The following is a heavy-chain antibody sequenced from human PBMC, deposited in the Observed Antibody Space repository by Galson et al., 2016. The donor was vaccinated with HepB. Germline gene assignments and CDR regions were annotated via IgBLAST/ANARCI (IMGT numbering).Heavy chain of an antibody. J-gene: IGHJ4*02. CDR1: GFFFSGRA. V-gene: IGHV3-23*01. D-gene: IGHD4/OR15-4a*01. Sequence: SLRLSCAASGFFFSGRAMSWARQAPGKGLEWVSGINRYGATTGYAASVKGRFTISRDNSNNTLYLQMNSLTTEDTAVYYCARDDYSGGRGSPDYWGQGTLVTVSS. CDR3: ARDDYSGGRGSPDY. CDR2: INRYGATT.